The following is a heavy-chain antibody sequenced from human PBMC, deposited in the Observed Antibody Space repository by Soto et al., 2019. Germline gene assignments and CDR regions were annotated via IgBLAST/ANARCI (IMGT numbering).Heavy chain of an antibody. D-gene: IGHD5-12*01. CDR1: GGSFSSFG. CDR2: IIPVFGRP. Sequence: SVKVSCKASGGSFSSFGISWVRQAPGQGLEWMGGIIPVFGRPNYAQRFRGRLTITADESTNTVYLELIDLRSEGTAVYYCAREGSGYNLWGQGTQVTVSS. V-gene: IGHV1-69*13. CDR3: AREGSGYNL. J-gene: IGHJ1*01.